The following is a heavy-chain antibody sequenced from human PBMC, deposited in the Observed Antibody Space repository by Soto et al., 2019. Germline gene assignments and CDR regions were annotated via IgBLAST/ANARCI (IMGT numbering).Heavy chain of an antibody. J-gene: IGHJ5*02. CDR1: GGSFSGYY. CDR3: VRAHIVVVVAATWARGTRWLDP. V-gene: IGHV4-34*01. D-gene: IGHD2-15*01. CDR2: INHSGST. Sequence: PSETLSLTCAVYGGSFSGYYWSWIRQPPGKGLEWIGEINHSGSTNYNPSLKSRVTISVDTSKNQFSLKLSSVTAADTAVYYCVRAHIVVVVAATWARGTRWLDPWGQGTLVTVSS.